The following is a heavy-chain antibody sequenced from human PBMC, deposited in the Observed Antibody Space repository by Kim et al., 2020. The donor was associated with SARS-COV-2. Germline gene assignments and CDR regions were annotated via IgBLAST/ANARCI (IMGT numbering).Heavy chain of an antibody. CDR3: AKDCSGGTCYSDY. Sequence: GGSLRLSCAASGFRFSSSGMHWVRQAPGKGLEWVAVIWYDGSNKYYADSVKGRFTISRDNSKNTLYLQMTSLRAEDTAVYYCAKDCSGGTCYSDYWGQGT. V-gene: IGHV3-33*06. CDR1: GFRFSSSG. J-gene: IGHJ4*02. D-gene: IGHD2-15*01. CDR2: IWYDGSNK.